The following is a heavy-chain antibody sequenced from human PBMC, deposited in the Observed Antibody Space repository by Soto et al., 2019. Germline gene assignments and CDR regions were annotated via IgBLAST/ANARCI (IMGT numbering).Heavy chain of an antibody. CDR1: GGTFSTYG. V-gene: IGHV1-69*01. D-gene: IGHD6-13*01. CDR3: AREEAADDTSGMDV. Sequence: QVQLVQSGAEVKKPGYSVKVSCKASGGTFSTYGINWVRQAPGQGLEWMGGIIPIFDTTNYAQKFQGKFTITADESTSTVYTELSSLRSEDTDVDYCAREEAADDTSGMDVWGHGTKVTVSS. J-gene: IGHJ6*01. CDR2: IIPIFDTT.